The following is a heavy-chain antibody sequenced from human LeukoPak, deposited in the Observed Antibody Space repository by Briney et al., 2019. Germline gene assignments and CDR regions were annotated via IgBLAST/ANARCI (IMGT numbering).Heavy chain of an antibody. V-gene: IGHV1-69*06. CDR3: AGDYYDSSGYYWSGDDYYYYMDV. D-gene: IGHD3-22*01. J-gene: IGHJ6*03. CDR2: IIPIFGTA. Sequence: SVKVSCKASGGTFSSYAISWVRQAPGQGLEWMGRIIPIFGTANYAQKFQDRVTITADKSTSTAYMELSSLRSEDTAVYYCAGDYYDSSGYYWSGDDYYYYMDVWGKGTTVTVSS. CDR1: GGTFSSYA.